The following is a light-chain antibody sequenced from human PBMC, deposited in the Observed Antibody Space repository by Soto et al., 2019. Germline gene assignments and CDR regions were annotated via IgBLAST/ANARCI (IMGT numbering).Light chain of an antibody. J-gene: IGKJ1*01. V-gene: IGKV3-15*01. CDR1: QSVSSSD. CDR3: QQYNNWPPKT. Sequence: EIVLTQSPGTLSLSRGERSTLCCRASQSVSSSDLAWYQQKPGQAPRLLIYGASTRATGIPARFSGSGSGTEFTLTISSLQSEDFAVYYCQQYNNWPPKTFGQGTKVDIK. CDR2: GAS.